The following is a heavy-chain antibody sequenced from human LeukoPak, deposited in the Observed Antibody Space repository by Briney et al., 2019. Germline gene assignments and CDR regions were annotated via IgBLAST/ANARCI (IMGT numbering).Heavy chain of an antibody. Sequence: PSETLSLTCTVSGYSISSGYYWGWIRPPPGKGLEWIGSIYHSGSTYYNPSLKSRVTISVDTSKNQFSLKLSSVTAADTAVYYCARSKGSTAYMDVWGKGTTVTVSS. V-gene: IGHV4-38-2*02. D-gene: IGHD2-2*01. J-gene: IGHJ6*03. CDR2: IYHSGST. CDR1: GYSISSGYY. CDR3: ARSKGSTAYMDV.